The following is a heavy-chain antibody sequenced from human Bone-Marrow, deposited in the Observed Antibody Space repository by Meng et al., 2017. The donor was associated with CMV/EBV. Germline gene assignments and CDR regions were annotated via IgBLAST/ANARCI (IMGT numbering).Heavy chain of an antibody. CDR2: IYSGGST. Sequence: GESLKISCAASGFSFSTYEMNWVRQAPGKGLEWVSVIYSGGSTYYADSVKGRFTISRDNSKNTLYLQMNSLRAEDTAVYYCARGYSSSSFDYWGQGTLVTVSS. V-gene: IGHV3-66*01. CDR3: ARGYSSSSFDY. J-gene: IGHJ4*02. D-gene: IGHD6-6*01. CDR1: GFSFSTYE.